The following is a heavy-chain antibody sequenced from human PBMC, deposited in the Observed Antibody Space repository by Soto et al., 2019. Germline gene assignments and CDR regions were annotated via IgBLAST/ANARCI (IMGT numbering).Heavy chain of an antibody. J-gene: IGHJ5*02. CDR1: GFTFSLYA. Sequence: GGSLRLSCAASGFTFSLYAIHWVRQAPCKGLEWVAAIWGDGSDKKYADSVKGRFTVSRDNSKNTLYLQMNSLRDEDTAVYLWGRSGECTGHSCHRRGRLDAWGPGTLVTVSS. CDR2: IWGDGSDK. D-gene: IGHD2-8*01. CDR3: GRSGECTGHSCHRRGRLDA. V-gene: IGHV3-33*01.